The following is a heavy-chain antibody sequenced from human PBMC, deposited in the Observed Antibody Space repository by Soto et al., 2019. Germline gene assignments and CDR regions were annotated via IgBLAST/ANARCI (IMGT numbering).Heavy chain of an antibody. J-gene: IGHJ4*01. Sequence: PGGSLRLSCEASGFNFSKSGMYWVRQAPGKGLEWISYTSSTSHPKYYADAVKGRFTISRDNAKNSLYLQMDSLRDDDTALYYGARDRTAMDVFDSWGQGTQVTVSS. CDR3: ARDRTAMDVFDS. D-gene: IGHD5-18*01. CDR2: TSSTSHPK. CDR1: GFNFSKSG. V-gene: IGHV3-48*02.